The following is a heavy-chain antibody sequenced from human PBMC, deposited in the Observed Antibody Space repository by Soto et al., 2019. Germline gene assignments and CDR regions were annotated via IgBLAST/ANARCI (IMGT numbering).Heavy chain of an antibody. CDR3: ARAIDYSGGFDP. CDR2: ISSSGSTI. J-gene: IGHJ5*02. D-gene: IGHD2-15*01. CDR1: GFPWSSSE. V-gene: IGHV3-48*03. Sequence: PLILSCAASGFPWSSSEMNWVRQAPGKGLEWVSYISSSGSTIYYADSVKGRFTISRDNAKNSLYLQMNSLRAEDTAVYYCARAIDYSGGFDPWGQGTLVTVSS.